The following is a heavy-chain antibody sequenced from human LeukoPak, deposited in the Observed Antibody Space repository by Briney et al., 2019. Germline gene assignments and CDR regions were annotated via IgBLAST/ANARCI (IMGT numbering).Heavy chain of an antibody. D-gene: IGHD3-16*01. V-gene: IGHV4-59*13. Sequence: SETLSLTCTVSGGSISGYYWSWIRPPPGKELECIGYIYYSGSTNYNPSLKSRVTISVDTSKNQFSLKLSSVTAADTAVYYCARGLNWFDPWGQGTLVTVSS. CDR1: GGSISGYY. CDR2: IYYSGST. J-gene: IGHJ5*02. CDR3: ARGLNWFDP.